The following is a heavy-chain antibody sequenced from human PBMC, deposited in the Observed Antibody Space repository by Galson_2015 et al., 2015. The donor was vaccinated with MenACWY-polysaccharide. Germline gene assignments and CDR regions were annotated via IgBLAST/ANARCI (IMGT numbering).Heavy chain of an antibody. D-gene: IGHD4-23*01. J-gene: IGHJ6*02. CDR2: FDPEDGST. Sequence: SVKVSCKVSGYTLTQISIHWVRQPPGKGLEWVGGFDPEDGSTIYAEKFQGRVTMTEDTSTDTAYLELTSLRSDDTAVYYCAQDPVGWGMDVWGQGTTVTVSS. V-gene: IGHV1-24*01. CDR3: AQDPVGWGMDV. CDR1: GYTLTQIS.